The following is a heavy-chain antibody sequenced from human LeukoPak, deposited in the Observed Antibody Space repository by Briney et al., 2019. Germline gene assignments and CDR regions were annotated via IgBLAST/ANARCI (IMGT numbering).Heavy chain of an antibody. CDR3: ARGRIAARRYYGMDV. CDR2: INHSGST. J-gene: IGHJ6*02. D-gene: IGHD6-6*01. Sequence: SETLSLTCAVYGGSFSGYYWSWIRQPPGKGLEWIGEINHSGSTNYNPSLKSRVTISVDTSKNQFSLKLSPVTAADTAVYYCARGRIAARRYYGMDVWGQGTTVTVSS. CDR1: GGSFSGYY. V-gene: IGHV4-34*01.